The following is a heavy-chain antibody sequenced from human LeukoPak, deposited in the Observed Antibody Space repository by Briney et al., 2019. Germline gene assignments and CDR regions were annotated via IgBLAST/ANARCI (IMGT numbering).Heavy chain of an antibody. V-gene: IGHV3-21*01. CDR3: ARELGVLYYFDY. Sequence: GGSLRLSCAASGFTFSSYSMNWVRQAPGKGLEWVSSISSSSSYIYYADSVKGRFTISRDNAKNSLYLQMNSLRAEDTAVYYCARELGVLYYFDYWGQGTLVTVSS. CDR1: GFTFSSYS. D-gene: IGHD7-27*01. CDR2: ISSSSSYI. J-gene: IGHJ4*02.